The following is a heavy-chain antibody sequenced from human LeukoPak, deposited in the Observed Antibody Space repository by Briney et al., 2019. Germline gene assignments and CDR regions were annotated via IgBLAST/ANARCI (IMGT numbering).Heavy chain of an antibody. CDR1: GFTFSSYS. Sequence: PGGSLRLSCAASGFTFSSYSMNWVSQAPGKGLEWVSYITSSSSTIYYADSVKGRFTISRDNAKNSLYLQMNSLRDEDTAVYYCAKAYSSSWVFFDYWGQGTLVTVSS. CDR2: ITSSSSTI. J-gene: IGHJ4*02. CDR3: AKAYSSSWVFFDY. V-gene: IGHV3-48*02. D-gene: IGHD6-13*01.